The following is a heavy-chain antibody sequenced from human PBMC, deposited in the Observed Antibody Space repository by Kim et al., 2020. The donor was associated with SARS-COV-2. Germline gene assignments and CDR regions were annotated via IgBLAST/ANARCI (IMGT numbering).Heavy chain of an antibody. Sequence: ADSVKGRFTISRDNSKNTLYLQMNSLRAEDTAVYYCAKGVYGGNSRYFDYWGQGTLVTVSS. CDR3: AKGVYGGNSRYFDY. J-gene: IGHJ4*02. D-gene: IGHD4-17*01. V-gene: IGHV3-30*02.